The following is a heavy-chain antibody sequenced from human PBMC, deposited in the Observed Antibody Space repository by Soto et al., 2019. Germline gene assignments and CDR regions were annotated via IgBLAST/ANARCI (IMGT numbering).Heavy chain of an antibody. CDR1: GGTFSSYA. CDR2: IIPIFGTA. D-gene: IGHD3-3*01. Sequence: QVQLVQSGAEVQKPGSSVKVSCKASGGTFSSYAISWVRQAPGQGLEWMGGIIPIFGTANYAQKFQGRVTITADKSTSTAYMELSSLRSEDTAVYYCARGPIFGVVIMTYYGMDVWGQGTTITVSS. CDR3: ARGPIFGVVIMTYYGMDV. J-gene: IGHJ6*02. V-gene: IGHV1-69*06.